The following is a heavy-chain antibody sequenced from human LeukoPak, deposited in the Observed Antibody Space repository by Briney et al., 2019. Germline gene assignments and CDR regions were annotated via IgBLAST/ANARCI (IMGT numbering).Heavy chain of an antibody. J-gene: IGHJ3*01. V-gene: IGHV4-59*08. Sequence: SETLSLTCTVSGGSISSYYWSWIRQPPGKGLEWIGYIYYSGTTKYNPSLKSRVTISVDTSKNQFSLMLSSVTAADTAVYYCARCVRLQLKYAFDVWGRGTMVTVFS. CDR1: GGSISSYY. D-gene: IGHD5-24*01. CDR2: IYYSGTT. CDR3: ARCVRLQLKYAFDV.